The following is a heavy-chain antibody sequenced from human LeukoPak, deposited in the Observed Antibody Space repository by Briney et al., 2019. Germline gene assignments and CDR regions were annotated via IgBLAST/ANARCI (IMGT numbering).Heavy chain of an antibody. CDR2: IWYDGSNK. V-gene: IGHV3-30*19. Sequence: GGSLRLSCAASGFTFSSYGMHWVRQAPGKGLEWVAVIWYDGSNKYYADSVKGRFTISRDDSKNTLYLQMNSLRAEDTAVYYCASLVVVGDFDYWGQGTLVTVSS. D-gene: IGHD2-15*01. CDR1: GFTFSSYG. J-gene: IGHJ4*02. CDR3: ASLVVVGDFDY.